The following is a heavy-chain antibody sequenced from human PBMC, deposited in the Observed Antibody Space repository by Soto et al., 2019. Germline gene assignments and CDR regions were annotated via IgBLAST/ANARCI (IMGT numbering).Heavy chain of an antibody. D-gene: IGHD6-13*01. J-gene: IGHJ4*02. V-gene: IGHV5-10-1*01. CDR1: GYSFTSYW. CDR3: ARDLIAAAYLDY. Sequence: GESLKNSCKGSGYSFTSYWISWVRQMPGKGLEWMGRIDPSDSYTNYSPSFQGHVTISADKSISTAYLQWSSLKASDTAMYYCARDLIAAAYLDYWGQGTLVTVA. CDR2: IDPSDSYT.